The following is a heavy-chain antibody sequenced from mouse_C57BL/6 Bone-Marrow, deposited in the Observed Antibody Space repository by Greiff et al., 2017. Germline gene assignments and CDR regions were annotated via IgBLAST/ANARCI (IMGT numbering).Heavy chain of an antibody. CDR3: AREVIYYGSFAY. CDR1: GYTFTDYY. CDR2: IYPGSGNT. J-gene: IGHJ3*01. Sequence: QVQLQQSGAELVRPGASVKLSCKASGYTFTDYYINWVKQRPGQGLEWIARIYPGSGNTYYNEKFKGKATLTAEKSSSTAYMQLSSLTSEDSAVYFCAREVIYYGSFAYWGQGTLVTVSA. D-gene: IGHD2-1*01. V-gene: IGHV1-76*01.